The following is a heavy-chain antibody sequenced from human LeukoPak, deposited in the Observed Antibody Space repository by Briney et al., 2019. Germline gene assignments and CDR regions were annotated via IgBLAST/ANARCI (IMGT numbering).Heavy chain of an antibody. D-gene: IGHD3-16*01. CDR1: GFTFDNYA. CDR2: IKWNGGNI. CDR3: AKGKEQQGIWGHSYKDYWFDP. Sequence: GGSLRLSCAASGFTFDNYAMHWVRQAPGKGLEWVSGIKWNGGNIGYADSVKGRFTISRDNANNSLYLQMNSLRVEDTAVYYCAKGKEQQGIWGHSYKDYWFDPWGQGTLVTVSS. V-gene: IGHV3-9*01. J-gene: IGHJ5*02.